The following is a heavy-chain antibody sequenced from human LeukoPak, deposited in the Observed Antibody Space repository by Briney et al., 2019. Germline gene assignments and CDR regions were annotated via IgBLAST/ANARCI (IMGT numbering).Heavy chain of an antibody. D-gene: IGHD3-22*01. CDR3: ARAQYYYDSSGYSDHDAFDI. CDR2: IYTSGST. V-gene: IGHV4-61*02. Sequence: SKTLSLTCTVSGGSISSGSYYWSWIRQPAGKGLEWIGRIYTSGSTNYNPSLKSRVTISVDTSKNQFSLKLSSVTAADTAVYYCARAQYYYDSSGYSDHDAFDIWGQGTMVTVSS. CDR1: GGSISSGSYY. J-gene: IGHJ3*02.